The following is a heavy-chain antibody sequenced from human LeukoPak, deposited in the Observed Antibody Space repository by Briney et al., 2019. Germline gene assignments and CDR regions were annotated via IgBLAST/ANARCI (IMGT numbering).Heavy chain of an antibody. CDR3: ARGDSSGYVDYYYYMDV. CDR2: ISSSSSTI. Sequence: PGGSLRLSCAASGFTFSSYELNWVRQAPGKGLEWISYISSSSSTIYYADSVKGRFTISRDNAKNSLYLQMISLRAEDTAVYHCARGDSSGYVDYYYYMDVWGKGTTVTVSS. J-gene: IGHJ6*03. D-gene: IGHD3-22*01. CDR1: GFTFSSYE. V-gene: IGHV3-48*01.